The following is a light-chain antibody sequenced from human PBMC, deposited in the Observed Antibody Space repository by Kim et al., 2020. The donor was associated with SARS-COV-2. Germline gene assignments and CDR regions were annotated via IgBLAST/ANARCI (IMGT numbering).Light chain of an antibody. CDR1: GGDVGSYNY. CDR2: DFT. CDR3: CSYAGRYTWV. J-gene: IGLJ3*02. Sequence: GRSGTSACTGSGGDVGSYNYVSWDHQHPGKAPKVMIYDFTERPSGVPDRFSGSKSGNTASLTISGLLAEDEADYYCCSYAGRYTWVFGGGTQLTVL. V-gene: IGLV2-11*01.